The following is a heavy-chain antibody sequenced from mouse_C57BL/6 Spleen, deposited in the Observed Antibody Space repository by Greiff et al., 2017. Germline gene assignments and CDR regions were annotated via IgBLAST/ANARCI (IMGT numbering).Heavy chain of an antibody. CDR2: ISDGGSYT. D-gene: IGHD2-4*01. J-gene: IGHJ3*01. V-gene: IGHV5-4*01. Sequence: VQLVESGGGLVKPGGSLKLSCAASGFTFSSYAMSWVRQTPEKRLEWVATISDGGSYTYYPDNVTGRFTISRDNAKNNLYLQMSHLKAEDTAMDYCARERDYDYWFAYWGQGTLVTVSA. CDR3: ARERDYDYWFAY. CDR1: GFTFSSYA.